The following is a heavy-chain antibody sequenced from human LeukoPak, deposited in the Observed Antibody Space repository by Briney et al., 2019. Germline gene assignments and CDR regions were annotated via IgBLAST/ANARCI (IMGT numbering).Heavy chain of an antibody. D-gene: IGHD3-22*01. CDR1: GFTFSTYT. CDR3: ARVWHYDRSGLDY. CDR2: INSSGSNK. V-gene: IGHV3-48*04. J-gene: IGHJ4*02. Sequence: GGSLRLSCAGSGFTFSTYTMNWVRQAPGKGLEWVSYINSSGSNKYYADSVKGSFTISRDNAKNSLYLHMNRLRAEDTAVYYCARVWHYDRSGLDYWGQGTLVTVSS.